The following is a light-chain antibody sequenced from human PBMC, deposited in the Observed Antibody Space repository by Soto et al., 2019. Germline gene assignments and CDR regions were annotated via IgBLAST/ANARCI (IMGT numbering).Light chain of an antibody. J-gene: IGKJ3*01. CDR3: QQYDGAPLT. CDR1: QTLSINS. Sequence: EIVLTQSPDTLSLSPGERATLFCRASQTLSINSLAWYQQKAGQAPRLLIYAASTRHTGIPDRFNGSGSGTDFALTINRLEPEDFAVYFCQQYDGAPLTFGPGTKVDVK. V-gene: IGKV3-20*01. CDR2: AAS.